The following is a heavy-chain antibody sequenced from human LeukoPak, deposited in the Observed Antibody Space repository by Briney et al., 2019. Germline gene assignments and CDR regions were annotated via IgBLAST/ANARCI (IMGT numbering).Heavy chain of an antibody. J-gene: IGHJ4*02. CDR2: IWYDGSNK. CDR1: GFTFSSYG. D-gene: IGHD3-22*01. V-gene: IGHV3-33*01. Sequence: PGGSLRLSCAASGFTFSSYGMHSVRQAPGKGLEWVAVIWYDGSNKYYADSVKGRFTISRDNSKNTLYLQMNSLRAEDTAVYYCARVLSRYYASSGYYDYWGQGTLVTVSS. CDR3: ARVLSRYYASSGYYDY.